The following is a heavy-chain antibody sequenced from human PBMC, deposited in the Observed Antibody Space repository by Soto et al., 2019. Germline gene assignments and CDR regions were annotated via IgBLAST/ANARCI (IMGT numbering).Heavy chain of an antibody. CDR3: ARYNAASGTYYFDY. J-gene: IGHJ4*02. D-gene: IGHD6-13*01. Sequence: SETLSLTCTVSGGSISSYYWSWIRQPPGKGLEWIGYIYYSGSTNYNPSLKSRVTISIDRSKNQFSLKLSSVTAADTAVYYCARYNAASGTYYFDYWGRGALVTVSS. CDR1: GGSISSYY. V-gene: IGHV4-59*12. CDR2: IYYSGST.